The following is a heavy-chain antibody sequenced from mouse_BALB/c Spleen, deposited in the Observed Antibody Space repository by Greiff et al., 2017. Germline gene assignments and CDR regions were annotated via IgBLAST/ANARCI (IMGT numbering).Heavy chain of an antibody. D-gene: IGHD1-1*01. CDR1: GYTFTSYW. CDR3: AKPYYGSSYGFAY. Sequence: VQLQQPGAELVKPGASVKLSCKASGYTFTSYWMHWVKQRPGQGLEWIGEINPSNGRTNYNEKFKSKATLTVDKSSSTAYMQLSSLTSEDSAVYYCAKPYYGSSYGFAYWGQGTLVTVSA. J-gene: IGHJ3*01. CDR2: INPSNGRT. V-gene: IGHV1S81*02.